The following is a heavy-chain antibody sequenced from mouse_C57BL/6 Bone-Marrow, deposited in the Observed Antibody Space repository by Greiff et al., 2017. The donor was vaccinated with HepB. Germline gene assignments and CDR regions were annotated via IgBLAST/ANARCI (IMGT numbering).Heavy chain of an antibody. J-gene: IGHJ3*01. CDR3: ARQIRPFAY. CDR1: GFTFSSYG. Sequence: EVHLVESGGDLVKPGGSLKLSCAASGFTFSSYGMSWVRQTPDKRLEWVATISSGGSYTYYPDSVKGRFTISRDNAKNTLYLQMSSLKSEDTAMYYCARQIRPFAYWGQGTLVTVSA. CDR2: ISSGGSYT. V-gene: IGHV5-6*01.